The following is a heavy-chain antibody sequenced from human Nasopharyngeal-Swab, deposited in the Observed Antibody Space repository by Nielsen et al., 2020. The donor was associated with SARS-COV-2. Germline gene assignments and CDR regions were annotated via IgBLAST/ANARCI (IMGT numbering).Heavy chain of an antibody. D-gene: IGHD6-13*01. Sequence: GGSLRLSCAASGFTFSSYWMHWVRQAPGKGLVWVSRINEDGSSTSYAESLKGRFTISRDNAKNTLYLQMNSLSAEDTAVYYCTRAGSFRHDYWGQGTLVTVSS. J-gene: IGHJ4*02. CDR2: INEDGSST. CDR1: GFTFSSYW. V-gene: IGHV3-74*01. CDR3: TRAGSFRHDY.